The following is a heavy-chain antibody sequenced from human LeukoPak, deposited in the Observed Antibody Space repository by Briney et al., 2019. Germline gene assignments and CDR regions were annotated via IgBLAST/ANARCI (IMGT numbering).Heavy chain of an antibody. D-gene: IGHD3-3*01. J-gene: IGHJ4*02. CDR3: ARLEYERFLEWLCPDY. V-gene: IGHV3-7*01. CDR1: GFTFSSYW. CDR2: IKQDGSEK. Sequence: GGSLRLSCAASGFTFSSYWMSWVRQAPGKGLEWVANIKQDGSEKYYVDSVKGRFTISRDNAKNSLYLQMNSLRAEDTAVYYCARLEYERFLEWLCPDYWGQGTLVTVSS.